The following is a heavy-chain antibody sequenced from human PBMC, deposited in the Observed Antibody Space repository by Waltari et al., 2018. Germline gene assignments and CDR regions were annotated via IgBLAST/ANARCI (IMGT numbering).Heavy chain of an antibody. D-gene: IGHD2-2*01. Sequence: QVQLQESGPGLVKPSETLSLTCTVSAGSISSSYWIWIRQPPGKGLEWIGYSYYSGSTNYNPSLKSRVTISVDTSKNQFSLKLSSVTAADTAVYYCARNPVVPAAMGAFDIWGQGTMVTVSS. J-gene: IGHJ3*02. CDR2: SYYSGST. CDR3: ARNPVVPAAMGAFDI. CDR1: AGSISSSY. V-gene: IGHV4-59*01.